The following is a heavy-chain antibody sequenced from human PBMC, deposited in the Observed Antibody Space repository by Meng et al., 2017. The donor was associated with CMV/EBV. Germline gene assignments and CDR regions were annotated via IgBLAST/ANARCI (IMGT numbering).Heavy chain of an antibody. CDR1: GYTFTGYS. V-gene: IGHV1-2*02. Sequence: VRPVRVGSEGKKPGAVGKVYRKASGYTFTGYSIHWVRQAPGQGLEWMGWINPNSGGTNYAQKFQGRVTMTRDTSISTAYMELSRLRSDDTDVYYCARQHNSSSWIINWFDPWGQGTLVTVSS. J-gene: IGHJ5*02. D-gene: IGHD6-13*01. CDR3: ARQHNSSSWIINWFDP. CDR2: INPNSGGT.